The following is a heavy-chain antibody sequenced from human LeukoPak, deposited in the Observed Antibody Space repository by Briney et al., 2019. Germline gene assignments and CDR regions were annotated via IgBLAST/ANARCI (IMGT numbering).Heavy chain of an antibody. V-gene: IGHV4-30-4*01. D-gene: IGHD3-10*01. CDR1: GGSISGGDYY. J-gene: IGHJ5*02. CDR3: APANVRFGELRT. Sequence: SETLSLTCTVSGGSISGGDYYWRWIRQHPGKCLGWLGYIYYSGSTYSNPPLKSRVTISVETSKNQLSLRLSSVTAADTAVYYCAPANVRFGELRTWGQGTLVTVSS. CDR2: IYYSGST.